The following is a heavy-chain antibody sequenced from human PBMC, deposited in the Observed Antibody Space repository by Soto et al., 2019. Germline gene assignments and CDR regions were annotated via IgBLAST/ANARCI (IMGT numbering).Heavy chain of an antibody. D-gene: IGHD1-1*01. J-gene: IGHJ4*02. CDR1: GYTFTSYG. CDR2: ISGYNGNT. V-gene: IGHV1-18*04. CDR3: ARGGGLNWNNVLGGNY. Sequence: QVQLVQSGAEVKKPGASVKVSCKASGYTFTSYGISWVRQAPGQGLEWMGWISGYNGNTNYPQKLQGRVTMTTDTSTNTAYMELRSLGSDDTAVYYCARGGGLNWNNVLGGNYWGQGTLVTVSS.